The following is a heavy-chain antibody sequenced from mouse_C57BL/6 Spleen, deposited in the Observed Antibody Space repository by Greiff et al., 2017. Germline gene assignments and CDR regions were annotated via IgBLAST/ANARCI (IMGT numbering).Heavy chain of an antibody. CDR2: IDPSDSYT. CDR3: ARRGLYEDFDY. D-gene: IGHD2-12*01. V-gene: IGHV1-69*01. J-gene: IGHJ2*01. Sequence: VQLQQPGAELVMPGASVKLSCKASGYTFTSYWMHWVKQRPGQGLEWIGEIDPSDSYTNYNQKFKGKSTLTVDKSSSTAYMQLSSLTSEDSEVYYCARRGLYEDFDYWGQGTTLTVSS. CDR1: GYTFTSYW.